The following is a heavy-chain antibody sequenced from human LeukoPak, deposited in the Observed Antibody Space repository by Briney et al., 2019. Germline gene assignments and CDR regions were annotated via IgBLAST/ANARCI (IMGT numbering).Heavy chain of an antibody. D-gene: IGHD5-24*01. J-gene: IGHJ4*02. Sequence: SETLSLTCAVYGGSFSGYYWSWIRQPPGKGLEWIGYIYYSGSTNYNPSLKSRVTISVDTSKNQFSLKLSSVTAADTAVYYCARLRRWLQTYYFDYWGQGTLVTVSS. CDR3: ARLRRWLQTYYFDY. V-gene: IGHV4-59*08. CDR2: IYYSGST. CDR1: GGSFSGYY.